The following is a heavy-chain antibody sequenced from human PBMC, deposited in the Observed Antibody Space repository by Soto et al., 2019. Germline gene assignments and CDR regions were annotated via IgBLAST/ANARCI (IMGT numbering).Heavy chain of an antibody. CDR2: INHSGST. CDR1: GGSFSGYY. CDR3: ARGGIVVVVAATPGPAFDI. D-gene: IGHD2-15*01. J-gene: IGHJ3*02. Sequence: QVQLQQWGAGLLKPSETLSLTCAVYGGSFSGYYWSWIRQPPGKGLEWIGEINHSGSTNYNPSLKRRVTISVDTSKNQFSLKLSSVTAADTAVYYCARGGIVVVVAATPGPAFDIWGQGTMVTVSS. V-gene: IGHV4-34*01.